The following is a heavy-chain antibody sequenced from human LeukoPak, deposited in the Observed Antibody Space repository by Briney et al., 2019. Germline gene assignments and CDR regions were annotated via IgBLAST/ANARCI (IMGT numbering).Heavy chain of an antibody. J-gene: IGHJ4*02. D-gene: IGHD3-22*01. V-gene: IGHV4-59*01. CDR2: IYYSGST. CDR3: ARENDSSFFDY. CDR1: GGSISSDY. Sequence: SETLSLTCTVSGGSISSDYWSWIRQPPGKGLEWIGYIYYSGSTNYNPSLKSRVTISVDTSKSQFSLKLSSVTAADTAVYYCARENDSSFFDYWGQGTLVTVSS.